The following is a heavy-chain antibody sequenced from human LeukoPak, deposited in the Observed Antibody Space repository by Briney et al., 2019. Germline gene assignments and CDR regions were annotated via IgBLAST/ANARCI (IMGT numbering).Heavy chain of an antibody. D-gene: IGHD2-15*01. CDR3: AKGLHTSSWYGNWFDP. V-gene: IGHV3-30*18. Sequence: GRPLRLSCGASGFSFSTFAMHWVRQTPDKGLEWVAVISSDGSKEIYADSVKGRFTISRDNSKNTLYLRMNNLTPEDTALYYCAKGLHTSSWYGNWFDPWGQGTPVTVSS. J-gene: IGHJ5*02. CDR2: ISSDGSKE. CDR1: GFSFSTFA.